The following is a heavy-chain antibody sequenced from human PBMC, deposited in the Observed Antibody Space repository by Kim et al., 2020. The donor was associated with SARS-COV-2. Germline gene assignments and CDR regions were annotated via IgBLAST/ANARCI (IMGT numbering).Heavy chain of an antibody. J-gene: IGHJ4*02. CDR2: ISSSSSYI. Sequence: GGSLRLSCAASGFTFSSYSMNWVRQAPGKGLEWVSSISSSSSYIYYADSVKGRFTISRDNAKNSLYLQMNSRRAEDTAVYYCASGSSSSWSLDDYWGQGTLVTVSS. V-gene: IGHV3-21*01. CDR1: GFTFSSYS. D-gene: IGHD6-13*01. CDR3: ASGSSSSWSLDDY.